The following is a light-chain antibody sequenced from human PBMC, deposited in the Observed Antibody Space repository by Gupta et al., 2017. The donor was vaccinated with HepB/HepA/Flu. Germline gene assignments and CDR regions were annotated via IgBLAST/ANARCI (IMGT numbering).Light chain of an antibody. CDR3: QQYNDYSSWT. CDR1: QSMSSW. Sequence: EIQMTQSPSTQSASVGDRVTITIRASQSMSSWLAWYQQKPGKAHKLLIYKASSLESGVPARFSGSGSGTEFTLTISSLKPDDFATYYCQQYNDYSSWTFGQGTKVEIK. CDR2: KAS. V-gene: IGKV1-5*03. J-gene: IGKJ1*01.